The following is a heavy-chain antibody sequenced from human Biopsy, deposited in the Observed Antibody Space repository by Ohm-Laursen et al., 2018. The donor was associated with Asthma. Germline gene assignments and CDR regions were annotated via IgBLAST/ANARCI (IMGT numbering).Heavy chain of an antibody. Sequence: SQTLPLTCILSSGSGGYMRSGNYYWGWIRQPPGKGLEWIGSIYYSGTTYYNPSLESRVTVSADTSKNQFSLKLTSVTAADTAVYYCVRGSSSWHHGPFHYYYGLDVWGQGTTATVSS. CDR1: SGSGGYMRSGNYY. CDR2: IYYSGTT. J-gene: IGHJ6*02. CDR3: VRGSSSWHHGPFHYYYGLDV. V-gene: IGHV4-39*01. D-gene: IGHD6-13*01.